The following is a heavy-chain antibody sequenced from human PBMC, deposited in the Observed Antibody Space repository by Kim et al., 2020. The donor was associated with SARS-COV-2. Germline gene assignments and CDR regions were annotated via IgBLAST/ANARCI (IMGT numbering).Heavy chain of an antibody. CDR3: ARDPRAGHDAFDI. V-gene: IGHV3-21*01. CDR1: GFTFSSYS. CDR2: ISSSSSYI. D-gene: IGHD6-25*01. Sequence: GGSLRLSCAASGFTFSSYSMNWVRQAPGKGLEWVSSISSSSSYIYYADSVKGRFTISRDNAKNSLYLQMNSLRAEDTAVYYCARDPRAGHDAFDIWGQGTMVTVSS. J-gene: IGHJ3*02.